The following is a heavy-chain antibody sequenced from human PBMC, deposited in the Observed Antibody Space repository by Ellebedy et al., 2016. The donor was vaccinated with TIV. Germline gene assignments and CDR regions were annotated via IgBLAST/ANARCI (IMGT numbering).Heavy chain of an antibody. J-gene: IGHJ4*02. CDR3: ARVSPSGWCFNE. CDR1: GYTFTSYG. Sequence: ASVKVSCXASGYTFTSYGLSWVRQAPGQGLEWMGWISAYKGNRNYAQKFQGRVTMTTDTSTSTAYMELRSLRSDDTAVYYCARVSPSGWCFNEWGQGTLVTVSS. CDR2: ISAYKGNR. V-gene: IGHV1-18*01. D-gene: IGHD6-19*01.